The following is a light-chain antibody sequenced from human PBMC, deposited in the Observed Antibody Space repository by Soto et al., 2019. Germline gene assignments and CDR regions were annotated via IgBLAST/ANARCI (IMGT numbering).Light chain of an antibody. CDR3: QQRSDWPST. Sequence: EIVLTQSPATLSLSPGDRATLSCRASQTVSSYLAWSQQKPGQAPRLLIYDASSRATGIPARFSGSGSGTAFTLTITSLEPEDFAFYYCQQRSDWPSTFAGGTNVEIK. CDR2: DAS. CDR1: QTVSSY. V-gene: IGKV3-11*01. J-gene: IGKJ4*01.